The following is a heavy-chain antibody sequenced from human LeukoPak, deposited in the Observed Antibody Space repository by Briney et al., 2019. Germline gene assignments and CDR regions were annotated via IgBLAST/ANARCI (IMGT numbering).Heavy chain of an antibody. Sequence: GGSLRLSCAASGFTFSDFGMHWVRQAPGKGLEGVAFIRNDGSNDYYPDSVKGRFTISRDNSRTTLYLQMHSLRIEDTAVYYCVKGGSSSHNWFDPWGQGILVTVSS. D-gene: IGHD6-13*01. V-gene: IGHV3-30*02. J-gene: IGHJ5*02. CDR2: IRNDGSND. CDR1: GFTFSDFG. CDR3: VKGGSSSHNWFDP.